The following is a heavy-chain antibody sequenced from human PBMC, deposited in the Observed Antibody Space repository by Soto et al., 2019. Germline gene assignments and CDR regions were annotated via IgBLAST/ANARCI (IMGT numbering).Heavy chain of an antibody. J-gene: IGHJ4*02. CDR2: ISRSGRGSA. CDR1: GFTFNSYV. Sequence: EVQLLESGGALVQPGGSLRLSCAASGFTFNSYVMTWVRQAPGEGLEWVSSISRSGRGSAYYADSVKGRFTNSRDNSENTLSLEMNSLTTEDTAVYYCARLLREGILRATTPLGYWGQGTRVTVSS. D-gene: IGHD1-26*01. CDR3: ARLLREGILRATTPLGY. V-gene: IGHV3-23*01.